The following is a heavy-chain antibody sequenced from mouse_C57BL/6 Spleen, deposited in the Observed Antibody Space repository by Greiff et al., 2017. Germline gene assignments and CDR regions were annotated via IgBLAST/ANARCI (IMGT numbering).Heavy chain of an antibody. V-gene: IGHV6-3*01. CDR1: GFTFSNYW. D-gene: IGHD1-1*01. J-gene: IGHJ4*01. CDR2: IRLKSDNYAT. CDR3: TEYYGGSLHYYAMDY. Sequence: EVQLVESGGGLVQPGGSMKLSCVASGFTFSNYWMNWVRQSPEKGLEWVAQIRLKSDNYATHYAESVKGRFTSSRDDSKSSVYLQMNNLRAEDTGIYYCTEYYGGSLHYYAMDYWGQGTSVTVSS.